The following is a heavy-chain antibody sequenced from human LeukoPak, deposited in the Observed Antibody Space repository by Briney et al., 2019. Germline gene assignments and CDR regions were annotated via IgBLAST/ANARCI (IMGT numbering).Heavy chain of an antibody. CDR2: IKSDGSST. J-gene: IGHJ4*02. Sequence: GGSLRLSCAASGFTFRSYWMHWVRQAPGKGLVWVSRIKSDGSSTTYADSVKGRFTISRDNAKNTLYLQMNSLRGEGTGVYYCARDAAGIDYWGRGTLVTVSS. D-gene: IGHD1-14*01. CDR1: GFTFRSYW. V-gene: IGHV3-74*01. CDR3: ARDAAGIDY.